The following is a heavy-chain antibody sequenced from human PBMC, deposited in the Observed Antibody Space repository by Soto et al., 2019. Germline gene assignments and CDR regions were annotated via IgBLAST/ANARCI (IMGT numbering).Heavy chain of an antibody. Sequence: PGGSLRLSCEASGFTFKESAMNWVRQAPGKGLEWVASISDTGASTWYAESVRGRLSISRDNSKNTLYLQMNSLRAEDTAVYYCAKDARYRLQYYFDYWGQGTLVTVSS. CDR2: ISDTGAST. D-gene: IGHD3-16*02. CDR3: AKDARYRLQYYFDY. CDR1: GFTFKESA. V-gene: IGHV3-23*01. J-gene: IGHJ4*02.